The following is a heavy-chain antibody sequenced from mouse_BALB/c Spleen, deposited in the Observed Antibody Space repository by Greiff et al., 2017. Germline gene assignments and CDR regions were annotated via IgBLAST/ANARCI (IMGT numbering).Heavy chain of an antibody. D-gene: IGHD1-1*01. Sequence: EVKLVESGGGLVQPGGSRKLSCAASGFTFSSFGMHWVRQAPEKGLEWVAYISSGSSTIYYADTVKGRFTISRDNPKNTLFLQMTSLRSEDTAMYYCARDGGSSPAWFAYWGQGTLVTVSA. J-gene: IGHJ3*01. CDR3: ARDGGSSPAWFAY. V-gene: IGHV5-17*02. CDR2: ISSGSSTI. CDR1: GFTFSSFG.